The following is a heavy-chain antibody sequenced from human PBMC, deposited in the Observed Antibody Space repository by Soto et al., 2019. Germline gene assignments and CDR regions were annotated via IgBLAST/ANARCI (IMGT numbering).Heavy chain of an antibody. CDR1: GFSLSTFGMG. J-gene: IGHJ4*02. V-gene: IGHV2-5*01. CDR3: VNSRDSSPSDN. CDR2: IYWNDDK. Sequence: GPPLVNPTQTLTLTCTFSGFSLSTFGMGVGWIRQPPGKAMERLALIYWNDDKRYSPSLKSRLTITKDTSKNLVVLTMSNMDPVDTATFDCVNSRDSSPSDNCRQGSLVTVSS. D-gene: IGHD2-21*02.